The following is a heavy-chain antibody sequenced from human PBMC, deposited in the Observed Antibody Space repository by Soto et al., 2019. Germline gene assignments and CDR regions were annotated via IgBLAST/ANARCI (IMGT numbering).Heavy chain of an antibody. V-gene: IGHV1-69*01. D-gene: IGHD1-26*01. CDR2: IIPIFGTA. CDR3: ARGPKGSTTYYYYGMDV. Sequence: QVPLVQSGAEVKKPGSSVKVSCKASGGTFSSYAISWVRQAPGQGLEWMGWIIPIFGTANYAQKFQGRVTITADESTSTAYMELSSLRSEDTAVYYCARGPKGSTTYYYYGMDVWGQGTTVTVSS. CDR1: GGTFSSYA. J-gene: IGHJ6*02.